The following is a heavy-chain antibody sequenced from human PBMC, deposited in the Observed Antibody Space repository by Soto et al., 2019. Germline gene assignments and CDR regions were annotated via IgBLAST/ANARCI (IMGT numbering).Heavy chain of an antibody. J-gene: IGHJ4*02. V-gene: IGHV1-69*12. CDR2: IIPIFGTA. CDR3: ARASGGMATGSDF. D-gene: IGHD1-26*01. Sequence: QVQLVQSGAEVKKPGSSLTVSCKASGGTFSSYAISWGRQAPGQGLEWMGGIIPIFGTANYAQKFQGRVTKTADEYTSTAYMELSRLRSEGTAVDYCARASGGMATGSDFWGQGNLVTVSS. CDR1: GGTFSSYA.